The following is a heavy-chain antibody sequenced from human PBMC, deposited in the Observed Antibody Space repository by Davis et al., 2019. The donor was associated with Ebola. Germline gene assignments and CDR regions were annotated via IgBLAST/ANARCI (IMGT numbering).Heavy chain of an antibody. CDR3: AKEGCSSTSCYYYYYYMDV. CDR1: GFTFSSYG. D-gene: IGHD2-2*01. V-gene: IGHV3-23*01. J-gene: IGHJ6*03. Sequence: PGGSLRLSCAASGFTFSSYGMHWVRQAPGKGLEWVSAISGSGGSTYYADSVKGRFTISRDNSKNTLYLQMNSLRAEDTAVYYCAKEGCSSTSCYYYYYYMDVWGKGTTVTVSS. CDR2: ISGSGGST.